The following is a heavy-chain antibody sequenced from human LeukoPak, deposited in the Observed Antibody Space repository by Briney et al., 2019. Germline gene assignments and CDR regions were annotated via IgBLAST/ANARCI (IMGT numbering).Heavy chain of an antibody. J-gene: IGHJ5*02. CDR1: GYSISSGYY. V-gene: IGHV4-38-2*02. CDR2: IYHSGST. Sequence: SETLSLTCTVSGYSISSGYYWGWIRQPPGKGLEWIGSIYHSGSTYYNPSLKSRATISVDTSKNQFSLKLSSVTAADTAVYYCATTYYYDSSGYYHWGQGTLVTVSS. D-gene: IGHD3-22*01. CDR3: ATTYYYDSSGYYH.